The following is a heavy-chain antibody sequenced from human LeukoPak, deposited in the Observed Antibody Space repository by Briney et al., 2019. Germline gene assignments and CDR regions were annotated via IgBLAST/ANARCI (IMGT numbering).Heavy chain of an antibody. D-gene: IGHD3-22*01. Sequence: ASVKLSCKASGYTFTSYGISWVRQAPGQGLEWIGWISAYNGNTNYAQKLQGRVTMTTDPSTSTAYMELRRLRSDDTAVYYRARYKPQTYYYDSSGPGGAFDIWGQGTMVTVSS. V-gene: IGHV1-18*01. CDR3: ARYKPQTYYYDSSGPGGAFDI. CDR1: GYTFTSYG. CDR2: ISAYNGNT. J-gene: IGHJ3*02.